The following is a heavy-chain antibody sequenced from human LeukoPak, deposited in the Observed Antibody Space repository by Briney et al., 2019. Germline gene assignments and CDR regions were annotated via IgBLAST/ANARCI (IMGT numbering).Heavy chain of an antibody. CDR2: IITVNYYI. CDR1: GFTFSSYS. Sequence: GGSLRLSCAAYGFTFSSYSMNWVRQAPGKGLEWVSSIITVNYYIYYADSVRGRFTISRDNAENSIYLQMNSLRAEDTAVYYCARTTTMIRGVIGSGMDVWGQGTTVTVSS. CDR3: ARTTTMIRGVIGSGMDV. J-gene: IGHJ6*02. V-gene: IGHV3-21*06. D-gene: IGHD3-10*01.